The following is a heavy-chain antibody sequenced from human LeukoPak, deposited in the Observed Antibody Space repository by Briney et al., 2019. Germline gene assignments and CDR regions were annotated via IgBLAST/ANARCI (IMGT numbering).Heavy chain of an antibody. CDR2: ISSDRLNI. CDR3: ARDPDSSGWYRFDY. J-gene: IGHJ4*02. Sequence: PGRSLRLSCAASGFTFTSYAMHWVRQAPGKGLEWVAIISSDRLNIYYADSVKGRFTISRDNSMNTLYLQMNSLRAEDTAVYFCARDPDSSGWYRFDYWGQGTLVTVSS. CDR1: GFTFTSYA. D-gene: IGHD6-19*01. V-gene: IGHV3-30*01.